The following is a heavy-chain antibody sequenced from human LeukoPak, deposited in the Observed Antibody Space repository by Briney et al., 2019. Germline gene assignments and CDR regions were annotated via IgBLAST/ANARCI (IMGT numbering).Heavy chain of an antibody. V-gene: IGHV3-7*03. CDR1: GLNFRSSW. D-gene: IGHD2/OR15-2a*01. Sequence: GGSLRLSCAASGLNFRSSWMSWIRQAPGKGLERVANINQDGSEKYYVDSVKGRFTFSRDNAKNSLYLQMNSLRVEDTAVYYCARAFYSYFDYWDQGTLVVVST. CDR3: ARAFYSYFDY. J-gene: IGHJ4*02. CDR2: INQDGSEK.